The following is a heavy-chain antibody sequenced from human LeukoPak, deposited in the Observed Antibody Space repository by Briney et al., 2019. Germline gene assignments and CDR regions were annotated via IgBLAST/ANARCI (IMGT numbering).Heavy chain of an antibody. CDR3: ARDYSGSHFDY. CDR1: GFTFSSYW. V-gene: IGHV3-23*01. CDR2: ISGSGGST. D-gene: IGHD1-26*01. J-gene: IGHJ4*02. Sequence: GGSLRLSCAASGFTFSSYWMSWVRQAPGKGLEWVSAISGSGGSTYYADSVKGRFTISRDNAKNSLYLQMNSLRAEDTAVYYCARDYSGSHFDYWGQGTLVTVSS.